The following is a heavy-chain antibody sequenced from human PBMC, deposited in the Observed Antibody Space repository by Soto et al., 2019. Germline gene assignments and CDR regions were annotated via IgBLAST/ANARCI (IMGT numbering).Heavy chain of an antibody. J-gene: IGHJ4*02. CDR1: GFTFSSYG. CDR3: ARDGTDYYGDYLFDY. CDR2: IWYDGSNK. V-gene: IGHV3-33*01. D-gene: IGHD4-17*01. Sequence: GGSLRLSCAASGFTFSSYGMHWVRQAPGKGLEWVAVIWYDGSNKYYADSVKGRFTISRDNSKNTLYLQMNSLRAEDTAVYYCARDGTDYYGDYLFDYWGQGTLVTVSS.